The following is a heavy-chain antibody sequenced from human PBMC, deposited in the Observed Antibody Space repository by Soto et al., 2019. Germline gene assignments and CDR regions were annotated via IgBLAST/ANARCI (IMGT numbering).Heavy chain of an antibody. D-gene: IGHD2-21*02. CDR1: GYTFTRSG. V-gene: IGHV1-69*13. Sequence: SVKVSCKASGYTFTRSGISWVRQAPGQGLEWMGGIIPSFGTANYAQKFQGRVTITADESASTAYMELSSLRSEDTAVYYCARAWVVVTAPDYWGQGTLVTVSS. J-gene: IGHJ4*02. CDR3: ARAWVVVTAPDY. CDR2: IIPSFGTA.